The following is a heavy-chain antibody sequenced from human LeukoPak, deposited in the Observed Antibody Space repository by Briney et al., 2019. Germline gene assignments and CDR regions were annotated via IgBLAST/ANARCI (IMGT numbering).Heavy chain of an antibody. CDR1: SGSLSGYY. V-gene: IGHV4-34*01. Sequence: SETLSLTCGVSSGSLSGYYWRWIRQPPGGGLEWLGEITHSGSHNYNPSLKSRVTFSGDTSRKQFSLNLKSVTAADTGVYYCARGVDLWGRGTPVTVSS. CDR3: ARGVDL. J-gene: IGHJ2*01. CDR2: ITHSGSH.